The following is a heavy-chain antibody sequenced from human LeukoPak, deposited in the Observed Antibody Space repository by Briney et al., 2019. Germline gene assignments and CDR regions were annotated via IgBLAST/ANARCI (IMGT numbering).Heavy chain of an antibody. J-gene: IGHJ4*02. CDR3: ASGNDYGDYGGY. CDR1: GGSISSSSYY. Sequence: SETLSLTCTVPGGSISSSSYYWGWIRQPPGKGLEWIGSIYYSGSTYYNPSLKSRVTVSVDTSKNQFSLKLSSVTAADTAVYYCASGNDYGDYGGYWGQGTLVTVSS. CDR2: IYYSGST. D-gene: IGHD4-17*01. V-gene: IGHV4-39*01.